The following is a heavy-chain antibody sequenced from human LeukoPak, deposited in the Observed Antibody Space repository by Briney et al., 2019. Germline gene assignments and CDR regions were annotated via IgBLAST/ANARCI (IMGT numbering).Heavy chain of an antibody. J-gene: IGHJ4*02. Sequence: GGSLRLSCAASGFTFSSYGMHWVRQAPGKGLEWVAAISYDGSNKNYADSVKGRFTISRDNSKNTLYLQMNSLRAEDTAVYYCARGVRIAVAGYIDYWGQGTLVTVSS. CDR3: ARGVRIAVAGYIDY. D-gene: IGHD6-19*01. V-gene: IGHV3-30*03. CDR1: GFTFSSYG. CDR2: ISYDGSNK.